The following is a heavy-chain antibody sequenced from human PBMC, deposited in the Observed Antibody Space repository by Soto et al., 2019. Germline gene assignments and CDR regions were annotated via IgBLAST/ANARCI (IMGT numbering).Heavy chain of an antibody. J-gene: IGHJ6*02. V-gene: IGHV3-74*01. CDR2: INSDGSSS. D-gene: IGHD2-2*01. CDR3: AREVAPTALPPSSLTDL. Sequence: PGGSLRLSCEASEFTISGHWMHWVRRAPGRGLVWVSRINSDGSSSAYADAVKGRFTISRDNAKNTLYLQMNSLRGEDTAVYYCAREVAPTALPPSSLTDLWGQGTTVTVSS. CDR1: EFTISGHW.